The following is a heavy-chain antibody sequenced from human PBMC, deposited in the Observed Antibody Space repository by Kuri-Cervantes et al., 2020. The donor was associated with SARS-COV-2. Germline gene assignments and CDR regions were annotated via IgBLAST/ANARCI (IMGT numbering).Heavy chain of an antibody. D-gene: IGHD3-16*02. CDR1: GVTFSRSA. CDR3: ARVHYDYVWGSYRYRPEQTMDV. CDR2: IIPSFGTV. J-gene: IGHJ6*04. V-gene: IGHV1-69*13. Sequence: SVKVSCKASGVTFSRSAISWVRQAPGQGLEWIGGIIPSFGTVNYAQKFPGGVTITADELTTTASMELSSLKYEDTAVYYCARVHYDYVWGSYRYRPEQTMDVWGKGTTVTVSS.